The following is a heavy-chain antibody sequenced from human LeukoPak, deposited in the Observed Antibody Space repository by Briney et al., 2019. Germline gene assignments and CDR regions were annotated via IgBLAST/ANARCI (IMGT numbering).Heavy chain of an antibody. CDR3: AKTRKKRLVSLFDY. D-gene: IGHD6-13*01. V-gene: IGHV3-23*01. CDR1: GFTFSSCY. Sequence: GGSLRLSCAASGFTFSSCYMNWVRQAPGKGLEWVSYISGSGGSIYYADSVKGRFTISRDNSKNTLYLQMNSLRAEDTAVYYCAKTRKKRLVSLFDYWGQGTLVTVSS. CDR2: ISGSGGSI. J-gene: IGHJ4*02.